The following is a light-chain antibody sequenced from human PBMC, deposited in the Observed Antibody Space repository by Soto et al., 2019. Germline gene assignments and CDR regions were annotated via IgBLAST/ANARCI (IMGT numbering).Light chain of an antibody. Sequence: QSALTQPASVSGSPGQSSTISCTGTSSDVGGYNYVSWYQQYPGKAPKLMIYDVSNRPSGVSNRFSGSKSGNTASLTISGLQTEDEADYYCSSYTSSSTYVFGTGTKVTVL. J-gene: IGLJ1*01. CDR2: DVS. CDR1: SSDVGGYNY. CDR3: SSYTSSSTYV. V-gene: IGLV2-14*01.